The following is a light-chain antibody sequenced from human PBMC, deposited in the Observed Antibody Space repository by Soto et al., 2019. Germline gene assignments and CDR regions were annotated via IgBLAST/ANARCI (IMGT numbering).Light chain of an antibody. V-gene: IGLV1-40*01. CDR1: SSNIGAGYD. CDR2: GNS. CDR3: QSYDSSLSGPVV. J-gene: IGLJ2*01. Sequence: QSVLTQPPSVSGAPGQRVTISCTGSSSNIGAGYDVHWYQQLPGTAPKLLIYGNSNRPSGVPDRFSGSKSGTSASLAITGLHAEDEDDYYCQSYDSSLSGPVVFGGGTKLTVL.